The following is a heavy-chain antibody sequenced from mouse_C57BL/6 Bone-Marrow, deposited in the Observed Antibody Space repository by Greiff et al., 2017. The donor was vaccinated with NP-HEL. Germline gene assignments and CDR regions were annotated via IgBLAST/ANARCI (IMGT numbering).Heavy chain of an antibody. Sequence: EVKLVESGGDLVKPGGSLKLSCAASGFTFSSYGMSWVRQTPDKRLEWVATISSGGSYTYYPDSVKGRFTISRDNAKNTLYLQMSSLKSEDTAMYYCARHENYGSIAWFAYWGQGTLVTVSA. CDR2: ISSGGSYT. D-gene: IGHD1-1*01. J-gene: IGHJ3*01. CDR1: GFTFSSYG. V-gene: IGHV5-6*01. CDR3: ARHENYGSIAWFAY.